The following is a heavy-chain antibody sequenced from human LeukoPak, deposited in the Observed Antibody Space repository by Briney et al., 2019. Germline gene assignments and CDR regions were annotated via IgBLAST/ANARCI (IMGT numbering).Heavy chain of an antibody. CDR3: ARVPVYGDYYFDY. J-gene: IGHJ4*02. CDR2: INDGGRT. V-gene: IGHV4-34*01. D-gene: IGHD4-17*01. Sequence: SETLSLTCAVYGGPFSGYYWSWIRQPPEKGPEWIGEINDGGRTNYNPSLKSRVTISVDTSKNQFSLKLSSVTAADTAVYYCARVPVYGDYYFDYWGQGTLVTVSS. CDR1: GGPFSGYY.